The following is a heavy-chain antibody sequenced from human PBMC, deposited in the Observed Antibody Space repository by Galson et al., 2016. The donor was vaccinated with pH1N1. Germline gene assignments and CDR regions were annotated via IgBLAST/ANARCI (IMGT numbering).Heavy chain of an antibody. Sequence: PALVKPTQTLTLTCTFSGFSLSTSGVRVGWIRQPPGKALEWLALIYWDDDKRYSPSLKSRLTITKVTPTNQVVLTMTNMDPVETPTYYCAHSSIGERVNWFDPWGQGTLVTVSS. V-gene: IGHV2-5*02. CDR1: GFSLSTSGVR. CDR2: IYWDDDK. J-gene: IGHJ5*02. CDR3: AHSSIGERVNWFDP. D-gene: IGHD3-10*01.